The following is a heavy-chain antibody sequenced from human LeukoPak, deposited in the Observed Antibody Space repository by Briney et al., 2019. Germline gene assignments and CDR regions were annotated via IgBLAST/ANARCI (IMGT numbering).Heavy chain of an antibody. J-gene: IGHJ3*02. CDR3: ARDRWSSSSSEGALDI. D-gene: IGHD6-6*01. V-gene: IGHV1-18*01. CDR1: GYTFTNYG. Sequence: ASVXVSCKASGYTFTNYGISWVRQAPGQGLDWMGWISAYNGNKVYAQELQGRVTMTTDTSTSTAYMELRSLRSDDTAVYYCARDRWSSSSSEGALDIWGQGTMVTVSS. CDR2: ISAYNGNK.